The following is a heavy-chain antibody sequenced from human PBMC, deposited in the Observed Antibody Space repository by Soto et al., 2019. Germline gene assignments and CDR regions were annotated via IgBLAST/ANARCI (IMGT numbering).Heavy chain of an antibody. CDR1: GFTFSSYA. D-gene: IGHD3-10*01. J-gene: IGHJ4*02. Sequence: GGSLRLSCAASGFTFSSYAMSWVRQAPGKGLEWVSAISGSGGSTYYADSGKGRLTISRDNSKNTLYLQMNSLRAEDTAVYYCAKDVGPYGSGSYYYFDYWGQGTLVTVSS. V-gene: IGHV3-23*01. CDR2: ISGSGGST. CDR3: AKDVGPYGSGSYYYFDY.